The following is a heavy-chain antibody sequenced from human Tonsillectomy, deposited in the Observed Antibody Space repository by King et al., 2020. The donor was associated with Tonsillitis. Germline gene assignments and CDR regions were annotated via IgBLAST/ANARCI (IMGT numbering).Heavy chain of an antibody. J-gene: IGHJ3*02. V-gene: IGHV3-23*04. Sequence: VQLVESGGGLVQPGGSLRLSCVASGFTFSSYAMNWVRQAPGKGLEWVSPISGSGGSTDYADPVKGRFTISRDNSKNTLYLQMNSLRAEDTAVYYCAKERLRYFDWSCDAFEIWGQGTMVTVSS. CDR3: AKERLRYFDWSCDAFEI. CDR1: GFTFSSYA. CDR2: ISGSGGST. D-gene: IGHD3-9*01.